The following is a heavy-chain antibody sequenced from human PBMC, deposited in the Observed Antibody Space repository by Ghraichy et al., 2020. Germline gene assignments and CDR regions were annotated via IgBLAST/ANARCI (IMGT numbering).Heavy chain of an antibody. Sequence: ASVKVSCRTSGYTFSDYDIIWVRQAAGQGLEWMGWMNPNSANTGYAQKFRGRVSMTRDNLINTAYMELSSLRSDDTAVYYCARAIRYQLLSEYWGQGTLVTVSS. CDR2: MNPNSANT. V-gene: IGHV1-8*01. D-gene: IGHD2-2*01. J-gene: IGHJ4*02. CDR1: GYTFSDYD. CDR3: ARAIRYQLLSEY.